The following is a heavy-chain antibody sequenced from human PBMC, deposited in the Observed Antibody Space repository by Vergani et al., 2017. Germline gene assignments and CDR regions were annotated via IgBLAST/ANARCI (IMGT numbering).Heavy chain of an antibody. D-gene: IGHD3-22*01. V-gene: IGHV1-46*03. CDR3: TREWYYDSITYWAY. Sequence: QVQLVQSGAEVKKPGASVKVSCKASGYTFTSYYVHWVRPAPGQGLEWMGIINPSGGSTSYAQKFQGRVTMTRDTSTRTVYMELSSLRAEDTAVYYCTREWYYDSITYWAYWGQGTLVTVSS. CDR2: INPSGGST. J-gene: IGHJ4*02. CDR1: GYTFTSYY.